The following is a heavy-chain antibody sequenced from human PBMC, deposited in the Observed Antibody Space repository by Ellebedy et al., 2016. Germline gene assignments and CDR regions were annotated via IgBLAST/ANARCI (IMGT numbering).Heavy chain of an antibody. CDR1: GFTFSSYA. D-gene: IGHD4-11*01. Sequence: GGSLRLXXAASGFTFSSYAMSSVRQALGEGLEWVSATGGSDSSTYYADSVKGRFTISRDNSKNTVYLQMNSLRAEDTAVYYCAKGRPISNYPFRYYYYYYMDLWGKGTTVTVSS. J-gene: IGHJ6*03. V-gene: IGHV3-23*01. CDR2: TGGSDSST. CDR3: AKGRPISNYPFRYYYYYYMDL.